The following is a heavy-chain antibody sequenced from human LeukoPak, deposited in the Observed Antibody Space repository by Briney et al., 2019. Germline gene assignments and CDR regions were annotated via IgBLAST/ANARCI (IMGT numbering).Heavy chain of an antibody. D-gene: IGHD5-12*01. CDR3: ARGGGSWGNWFDP. V-gene: IGHV1-69*13. CDR2: IIPIFGTA. J-gene: IGHJ5*02. Sequence: RASVKVSCKASGGTFSSYAISWVRQAPGQGLEWMGGIIPIFGTANYAQKFQGRVTITADESTSTAYMELSSLRSEDTAVYYCARGGGSWGNWFDPWGQGTLVIVSS. CDR1: GGTFSSYA.